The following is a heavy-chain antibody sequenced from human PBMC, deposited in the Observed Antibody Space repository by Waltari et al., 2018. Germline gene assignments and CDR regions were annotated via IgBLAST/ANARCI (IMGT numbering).Heavy chain of an antibody. D-gene: IGHD3-10*01. CDR1: GYTFTNYW. CDR2: INPGDSDT. Sequence: EVQLVQSGAEVKKPGESLKISCEGSGYTFTNYWIGWVRQMPGKGLEWMGIINPGDSDTKSNPSFEGQVTISADKSTNTAYLQWSSLKASDTAMYYCARLGGSGNFLVDFWGQGTLVTVSS. J-gene: IGHJ4*02. V-gene: IGHV5-51*01. CDR3: ARLGGSGNFLVDF.